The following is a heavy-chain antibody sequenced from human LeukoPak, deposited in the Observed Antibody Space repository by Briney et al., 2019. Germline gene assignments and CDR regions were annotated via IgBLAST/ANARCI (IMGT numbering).Heavy chain of an antibody. V-gene: IGHV4-59*01. Sequence: SETLSLTCTVSGGSISSYYWSWIRQPPGKGLEWIGYIYYSGSTNYNPSLKSRVTVSVDTSKNQFSLKLSSVTAADTAVYYCASASEMDHYFDYWGQGTLVTVSS. D-gene: IGHD5-24*01. CDR2: IYYSGST. J-gene: IGHJ4*02. CDR1: GGSISSYY. CDR3: ASASEMDHYFDY.